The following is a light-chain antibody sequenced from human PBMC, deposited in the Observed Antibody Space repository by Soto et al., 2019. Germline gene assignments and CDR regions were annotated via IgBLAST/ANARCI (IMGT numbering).Light chain of an antibody. CDR2: EVT. J-gene: IGLJ2*01. CDR1: RSDIGNFNR. CDR3: SSYTSTNTLV. Sequence: QSALTQPPSVSGSPGQSVAISCTGTRSDIGNFNRVSWYQQPPGTAPKVLIYEVTNRPSGVPDRFSGSKSGNTSFLIISGLQAEDEADYYCSSYTSTNTLVFGGGTKVTV. V-gene: IGLV2-18*02.